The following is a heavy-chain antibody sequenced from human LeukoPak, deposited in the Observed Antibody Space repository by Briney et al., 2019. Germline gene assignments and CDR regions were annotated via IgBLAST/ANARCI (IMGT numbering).Heavy chain of an antibody. V-gene: IGHV3-23*01. CDR2: ITGSGGTT. J-gene: IGHJ4*02. Sequence: GGSLRLSCAGSGFTFSSFGMNCVRQGPGKGLEWVSSITGSGGTTHYADSVKGRFTISRDNSKNTVYLQMSSLRAEDTAIYYCAKGFRYFDSWGPGTLVTVSS. CDR3: AKGFRYFDS. D-gene: IGHD3-10*01. CDR1: GFTFSSFG.